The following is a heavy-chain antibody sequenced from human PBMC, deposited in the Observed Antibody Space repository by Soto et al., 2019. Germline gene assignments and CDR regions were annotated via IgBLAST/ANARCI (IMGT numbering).Heavy chain of an antibody. CDR1: GYTFTSYD. CDR2: MNPNSGNT. D-gene: IGHD2-2*01. J-gene: IGHJ5*02. Sequence: ASVKVSCKASGYTFTSYDINWVRQATGQGLEWMGWMNPNSGNTGYAQKFQGRVTMTRNTSISTAYMELSSLRSEDTAVYYCARGEKPAATTLRAYNWFDPWGQGTLVTVSS. V-gene: IGHV1-8*01. CDR3: ARGEKPAATTLRAYNWFDP.